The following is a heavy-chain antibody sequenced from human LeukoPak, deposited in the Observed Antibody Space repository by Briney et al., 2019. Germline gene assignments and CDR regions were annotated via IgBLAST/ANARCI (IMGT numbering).Heavy chain of an antibody. CDR2: IIPIFGTA. Sequence: ASVKASCKASGGTFSSYAISWVRQAPGQGLEWMGGIIPIFGTANYAQKFQGRVTITADESTSTAYMELSSLRSEDTAVYYCARVGGDGQSSFDCWGQGTLVTVSS. J-gene: IGHJ4*02. CDR1: GGTFSSYA. V-gene: IGHV1-69*13. D-gene: IGHD3-16*01. CDR3: ARVGGDGQSSFDC.